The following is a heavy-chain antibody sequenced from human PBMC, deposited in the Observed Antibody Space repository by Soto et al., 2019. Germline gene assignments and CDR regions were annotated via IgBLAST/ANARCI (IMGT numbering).Heavy chain of an antibody. Sequence: QVQLVQSGAEVKKPGASVSVSCKASGYTFSHYYIHWVRRAPGQGLEWMGLINPKTGDTNFAQKFRDRDTMTRDTSTNTADMKLSSLRSGDKAVYYCARVPGHKNARGDYGGQGTPATVSS. CDR1: GYTFSHYY. D-gene: IGHD1-1*01. J-gene: IGHJ4*02. CDR2: INPKTGDT. CDR3: ARVPGHKNARGDY. V-gene: IGHV1-2*02.